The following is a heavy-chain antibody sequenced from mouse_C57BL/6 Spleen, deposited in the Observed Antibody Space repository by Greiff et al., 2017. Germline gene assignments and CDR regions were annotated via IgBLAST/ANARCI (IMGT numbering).Heavy chain of an antibody. J-gene: IGHJ2*01. CDR3: ARPGVVGRYFDY. V-gene: IGHV1-50*01. CDR1: GYNFTSYW. CDR2: IDPSDSYT. Sequence: QVQLQQPGAELVKPGASVKLSCKASGYNFTSYWMQWVKQRPGKGLEWIGEIDPSDSYTNYNQKFKGKATLTVDTSSSTAYMQLSSLTSEDSAVYYCARPGVVGRYFDYWGQGTTLTVSS. D-gene: IGHD1-1*01.